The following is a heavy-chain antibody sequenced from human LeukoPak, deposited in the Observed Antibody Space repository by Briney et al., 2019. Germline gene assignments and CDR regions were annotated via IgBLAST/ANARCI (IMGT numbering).Heavy chain of an antibody. CDR1: GFTFDDYG. D-gene: IGHD5-24*01. Sequence: PGGSLRLSCAASGFTFDDYGMSWVRRAPGKGLEWVSGINWNGGSTGYADSVKGRFTISRDNSKNTLYLQMNSLRAEDTAVYYCATKATILDYWGQGTLVTVSS. V-gene: IGHV3-20*04. CDR2: INWNGGST. CDR3: ATKATILDY. J-gene: IGHJ4*02.